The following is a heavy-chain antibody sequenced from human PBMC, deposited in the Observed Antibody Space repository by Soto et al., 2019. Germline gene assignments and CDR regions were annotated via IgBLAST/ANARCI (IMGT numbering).Heavy chain of an antibody. CDR2: VRFRGDI. V-gene: IGHV3-21*01. Sequence: VQRVESGGGLVKPGGSLRLSCTASGFMFSSYTMNWVRQAPGKGLEGVSSVRFRGDIDYADSLEGRFTISSDDAKNSLYLQMNSLRAEDTAVYYCATGCSSASCYYYWGEGTMVTVSP. D-gene: IGHD2-2*01. J-gene: IGHJ4*02. CDR1: GFMFSSYT. CDR3: ATGCSSASCYYY.